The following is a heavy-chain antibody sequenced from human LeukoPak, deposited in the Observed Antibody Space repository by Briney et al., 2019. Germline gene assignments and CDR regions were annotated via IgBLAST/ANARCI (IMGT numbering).Heavy chain of an antibody. D-gene: IGHD3-10*01. CDR1: GGSMNTHY. CDR2: IYTSGST. CDR3: ARGSMVRGVIIRVLYYFDY. Sequence: SETLSLTCSVSGGSMNTHYWNWLRQPAGKGLEWIGRIYTSGSTNHNPSLKSRVIMSLDTSKSQFSLSLGSVTAADTAVYYCARGSMVRGVIIRVLYYFDYWGQGTLVTVSS. V-gene: IGHV4-4*07. J-gene: IGHJ4*02.